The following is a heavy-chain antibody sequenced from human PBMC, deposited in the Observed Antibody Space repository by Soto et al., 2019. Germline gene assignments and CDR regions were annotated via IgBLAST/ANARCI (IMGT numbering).Heavy chain of an antibody. J-gene: IGHJ5*02. Sequence: TLSLTCTVSGGSIGSGDYYWSWIRQPPGKGLEWIGYIYYSGSTYYNPSLKSRVTISVDTSKNQFSLKLSSVTAADTAVYYCARSLYYYGSPTNPWGQGTLVTVSS. CDR2: IYYSGST. CDR1: GGSIGSGDYY. D-gene: IGHD3-10*01. CDR3: ARSLYYYGSPTNP. V-gene: IGHV4-30-4*01.